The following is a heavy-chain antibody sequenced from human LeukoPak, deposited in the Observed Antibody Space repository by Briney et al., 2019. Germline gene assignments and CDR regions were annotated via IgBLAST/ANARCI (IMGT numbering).Heavy chain of an antibody. V-gene: IGHV3-23*01. CDR2: ISGSGGST. CDR1: GFTFSSYA. J-gene: IGHJ4*02. Sequence: GGSLRLSCAASGFTFSSYAMSWVRQAPGKGLEWVSAISGSGGSTYYADSVKGRFTISRDNSKNTLYLQMNSLRAEDTAVCYCAKASRGYSGYDLYYFDYWGQGTLVTVSS. D-gene: IGHD5-12*01. CDR3: AKASRGYSGYDLYYFDY.